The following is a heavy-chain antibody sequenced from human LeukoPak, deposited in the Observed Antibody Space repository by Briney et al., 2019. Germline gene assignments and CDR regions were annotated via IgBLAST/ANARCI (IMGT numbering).Heavy chain of an antibody. CDR3: ARFLVACSSTNCYNWFDP. CDR1: GYTFTSYG. D-gene: IGHD2-2*01. J-gene: IGHJ5*02. CDR2: ISAYNGNT. V-gene: IGHV1-18*01. Sequence: ASVKVSCKASGYTFTSYGISWVRQAPGQGLEWMGWISAYNGNTNYAQKLQGRVTMTTDTSTSTAYMELRSLRSDDTAVYYCARFLVACSSTNCYNWFDPWGQGTLVTVSS.